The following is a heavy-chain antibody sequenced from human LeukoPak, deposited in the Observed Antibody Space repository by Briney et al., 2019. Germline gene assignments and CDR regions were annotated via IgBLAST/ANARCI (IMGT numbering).Heavy chain of an antibody. V-gene: IGHV1-2*02. CDR3: ARIMVFDGVAGTLDAFDI. J-gene: IGHJ3*02. CDR2: INPNSGGT. CDR1: GYTFTGYY. D-gene: IGHD6-19*01. Sequence: ASVKVSCKASGYTFTGYYMHWVRQAPGQGLEWMGWINPNSGGTNYAQKFQGRVTMTRDTSISTAYMELSRLRSDDTAVYYCARIMVFDGVAGTLDAFDIWGQGTMVTVSS.